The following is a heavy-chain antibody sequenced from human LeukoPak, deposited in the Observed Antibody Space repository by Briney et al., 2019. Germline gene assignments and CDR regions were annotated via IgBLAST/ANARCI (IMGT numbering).Heavy chain of an antibody. D-gene: IGHD3-9*01. J-gene: IGHJ5*02. CDR3: ARAEDKYYDILTGPIHH. V-gene: IGHV5-51*01. CDR2: IYPGDSDT. Sequence: GESLNISCKGSGYIFTNYWIAWVRQMPGKGLEWMGVIYPGDSDTRYSPSFQGQVTISADKSISTAYLQWSSLKASDTAMYYCARAEDKYYDILTGPIHHWGQGTLVTVSS. CDR1: GYIFTNYW.